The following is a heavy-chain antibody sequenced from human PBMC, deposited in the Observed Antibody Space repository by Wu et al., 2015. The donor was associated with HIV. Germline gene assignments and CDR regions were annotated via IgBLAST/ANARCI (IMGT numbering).Heavy chain of an antibody. CDR1: GYTFTSYG. CDR3: ARDDSGLYGGNSHFDY. V-gene: IGHV1-18*01. J-gene: IGHJ4*02. CDR2: ISAYNGNT. Sequence: QVQLVQSGAEVKKPGASVKVSCKASGYTFTSYGISWVRQAPGQGLEWMGWISAYNGNTNYAQKLQGRVTMTTDTSTSTAYMELRSLRSDDTAVYYCARDDSGLYGGNSHFDYVGPGNPGPPSPQ. D-gene: IGHD4-23*01.